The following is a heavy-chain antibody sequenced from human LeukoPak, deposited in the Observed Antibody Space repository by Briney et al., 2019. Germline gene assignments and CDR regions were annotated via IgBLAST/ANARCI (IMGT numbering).Heavy chain of an antibody. V-gene: IGHV4-59*08. Sequence: PSETLSLTCTVSGGSISSYYWSWIRQPPGKGLEWIGYIYYSGSTNYNPSLKSRVTISVDTSKNQFSLKLSSVTAADTAVYYCARRDYGDWDNWFDPWGQGTLVTVSS. CDR1: GGSISSYY. D-gene: IGHD4-17*01. J-gene: IGHJ5*02. CDR3: ARRDYGDWDNWFDP. CDR2: IYYSGST.